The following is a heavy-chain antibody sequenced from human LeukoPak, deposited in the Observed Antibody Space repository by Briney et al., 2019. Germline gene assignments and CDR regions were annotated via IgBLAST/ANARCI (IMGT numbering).Heavy chain of an antibody. V-gene: IGHV1-18*01. CDR2: ISAYNGNT. Sequence: GALVKVSCKASGYTFTSYGISWVRQAPGQGLEWMGWISAYNGNTNYAQKLQGRVTMTTDTSTSTAYMELRSLRSDDTAVYYCARGYCSGGSCYLDDAFDIWGQGTMVTVSS. CDR1: GYTFTSYG. D-gene: IGHD2-15*01. J-gene: IGHJ3*02. CDR3: ARGYCSGGSCYLDDAFDI.